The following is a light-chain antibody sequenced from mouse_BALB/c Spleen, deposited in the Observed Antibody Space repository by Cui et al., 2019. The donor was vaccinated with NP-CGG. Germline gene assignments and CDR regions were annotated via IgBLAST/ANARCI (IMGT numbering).Light chain of an antibody. CDR3: ALWYSNHWV. CDR2: GTN. CDR1: TGAVTTSNY. V-gene: IGLV1*01. Sequence: VVTQQAAPTTSPGETVTLTCRSSTGAVTTSNYANWVQEKPDHLFTGLIGGTNNRPPGVPARFSGSLIGDKAALTITGAQTEDEAIYFCALWYSNHWVFGGGTKLTVL. J-gene: IGLJ1*01.